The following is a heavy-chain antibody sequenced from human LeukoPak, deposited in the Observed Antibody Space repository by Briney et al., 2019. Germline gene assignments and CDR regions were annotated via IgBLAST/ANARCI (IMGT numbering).Heavy chain of an antibody. CDR3: AREQRVYDILTGYSPGAFDI. V-gene: IGHV4-30-2*01. CDR2: IYHSGST. CDR1: GGSISSGGYS. J-gene: IGHJ3*02. Sequence: SQTLSLTCAVSGGSISSGGYSWSWTRQPPGKGLEWIGYIYHSGSTYYNPSLKSRVTISVDRSKNQFSLKLSSVTAADTAVYYCAREQRVYDILTGYSPGAFDIWGQGTMVTVSS. D-gene: IGHD3-9*01.